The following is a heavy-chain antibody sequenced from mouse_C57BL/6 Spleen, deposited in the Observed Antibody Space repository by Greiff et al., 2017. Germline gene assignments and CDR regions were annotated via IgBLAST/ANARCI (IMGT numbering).Heavy chain of an antibody. J-gene: IGHJ2*01. Sequence: QVQLQQPGAELVRPGSSVKLSCKASGYTFTSYWMHWVKQRPIQGLEWIGNIDPSDSEPHYNQKFKDKATLTVDKSSSTAYMQLSSLTSEDSAVYYCARESLRITTYFDYWGQGTTLTVSS. CDR1: GYTFTSYW. D-gene: IGHD1-1*01. CDR2: IDPSDSEP. CDR3: ARESLRITTYFDY. V-gene: IGHV1-52*01.